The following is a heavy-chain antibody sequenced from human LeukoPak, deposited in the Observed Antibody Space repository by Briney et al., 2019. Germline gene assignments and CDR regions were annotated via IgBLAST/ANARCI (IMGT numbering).Heavy chain of an antibody. V-gene: IGHV3-15*01. Sequence: GGSLRLSCATSGFNFRRYNMNWVRQAPGKGLEWVGRIKSKTDGGTIDYAAPVKGRFTISRDDSKTTLYPQMNNLKTEDTAVYYCTTASPWADYWGQGTLVTVSS. CDR3: TTASPWADY. D-gene: IGHD1-26*01. CDR2: IKSKTDGGTI. CDR1: GFNFRRYN. J-gene: IGHJ4*02.